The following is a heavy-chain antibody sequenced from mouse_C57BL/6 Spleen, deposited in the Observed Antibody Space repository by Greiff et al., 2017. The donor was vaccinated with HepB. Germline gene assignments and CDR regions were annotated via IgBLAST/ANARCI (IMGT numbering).Heavy chain of an antibody. D-gene: IGHD1-1*01. CDR3: ARAPLSGSSAY. CDR2: ISYDGSN. Sequence: EVKLQESGPGLVKPSQSLSLTCSVTGYSITSGYYWNWIRQFPGNKLEWMGYISYDGSNNYNPSLKNRISITRDTSKNQFFLKLNSVTTEDTATYYCARAPLSGSSAYWGQGTLVTVSA. J-gene: IGHJ3*01. CDR1: GYSITSGYY. V-gene: IGHV3-6*01.